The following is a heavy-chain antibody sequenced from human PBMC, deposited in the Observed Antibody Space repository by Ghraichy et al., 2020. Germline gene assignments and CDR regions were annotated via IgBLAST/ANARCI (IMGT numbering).Heavy chain of an antibody. J-gene: IGHJ2*01. D-gene: IGHD4-17*01. V-gene: IGHV4-59*01. CDR3: ARHDYGDYPVYWYFDL. CDR2: IYYSGST. CDR1: GGSISSYY. Sequence: SQTLSLTCTVSGGSISSYYWSWIRQPPGKGLEWIGYIYYSGSTNYNPSLKSRVTISVDTSKNQFSLKLSSVTAADTAVYYCARHDYGDYPVYWYFDLWGRGTLVTVSS.